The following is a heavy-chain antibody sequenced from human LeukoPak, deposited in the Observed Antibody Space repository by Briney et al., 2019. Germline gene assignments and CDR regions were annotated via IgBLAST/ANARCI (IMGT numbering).Heavy chain of an antibody. Sequence: SETLSLTCAVYGGSFSGYYWSWIRQPPGKGLEWIGEINHSGSTNYNPSLKSRVTISVDTSKNQFSLKLSSVTAAGTAVYYCARASRWNYYMDVWGKGTTVTVSS. V-gene: IGHV4-34*01. J-gene: IGHJ6*03. D-gene: IGHD5-24*01. CDR3: ARASRWNYYMDV. CDR2: INHSGST. CDR1: GGSFSGYY.